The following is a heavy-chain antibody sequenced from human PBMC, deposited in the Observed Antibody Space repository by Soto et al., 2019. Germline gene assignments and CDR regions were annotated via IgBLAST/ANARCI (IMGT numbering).Heavy chain of an antibody. V-gene: IGHV3-30*18. D-gene: IGHD3-10*01. J-gene: IGHJ6*01. Sequence: QVQLVESGGGVVQPGRSLRLSCAASGFTFSSYGMHWVRQAPGKGLEWVAVISYDGSNKYYAASVKGRFTISRDNSKNTLYLQMNSLRDEDTAVYYCAKEAEFSPYYGIDVWGQRNTVAVSS. CDR2: ISYDGSNK. CDR1: GFTFSSYG. CDR3: AKEAEFSPYYGIDV.